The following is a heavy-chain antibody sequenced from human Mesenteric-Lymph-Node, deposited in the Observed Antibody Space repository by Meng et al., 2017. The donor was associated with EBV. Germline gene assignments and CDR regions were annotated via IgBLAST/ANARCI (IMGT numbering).Heavy chain of an antibody. Sequence: HVHLQQSGPGLVKPSXTLSLTCVISVDSVSSSSAAWTWIRQSPSSGLEWLGRTYYRSKWYNDYAVFVKSRININTDTSKNQFSLQLNSVTPEDTAVYYCAIGATSVFDLWGRGTLVTVSS. CDR1: VDSVSSSSAA. CDR2: TYYRSKWYN. J-gene: IGHJ2*01. V-gene: IGHV6-1*01. CDR3: AIGATSVFDL.